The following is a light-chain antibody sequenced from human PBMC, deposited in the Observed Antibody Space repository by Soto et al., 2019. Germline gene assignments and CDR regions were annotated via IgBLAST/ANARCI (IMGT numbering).Light chain of an antibody. Sequence: EIVLTQSPGTLSLSPGERATLSCRASQSVRSNFLAWYQQKPGQAPRLLIYGASNRATGIPDRFSGSGSGTDFTLTITRLEPEDFAMYYCQQYGSSITFGQGTKVDIK. CDR2: GAS. V-gene: IGKV3-20*01. CDR1: QSVRSNF. J-gene: IGKJ1*01. CDR3: QQYGSSIT.